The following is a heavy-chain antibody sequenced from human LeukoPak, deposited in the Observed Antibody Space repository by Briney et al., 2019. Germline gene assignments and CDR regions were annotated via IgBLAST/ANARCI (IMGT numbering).Heavy chain of an antibody. D-gene: IGHD3-22*01. J-gene: IGHJ4*02. V-gene: IGHV1-69*05. Sequence: ASVKVSCKASGYTFTSYDISWVRQAPGQGLEWMGGIIPIFGTANYAQKFQGRVTITTDESTSTAYMELSSLRSEDTAVYYCASHPNYYDSSGYYYFDYWGQGTLVTVSS. CDR1: GYTFTSYD. CDR3: ASHPNYYDSSGYYYFDY. CDR2: IIPIFGTA.